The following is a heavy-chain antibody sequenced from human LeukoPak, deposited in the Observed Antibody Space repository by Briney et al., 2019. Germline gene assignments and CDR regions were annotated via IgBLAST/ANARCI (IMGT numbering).Heavy chain of an antibody. D-gene: IGHD2-2*02. V-gene: IGHV3-9*01. CDR2: ISWNSGSI. J-gene: IGHJ4*02. CDR3: AKDMSTCSSTSRYTFDY. Sequence: PGGSLRLSCAASGFTFDDYAMHWVRQAPGKGLEWVSGISWNSGSIGYADSVKGRFTISRDNAKNSLYLQMNSLRAEDTALYYCAKDMSTCSSTSRYTFDYWGQGTLVTVSS. CDR1: GFTFDDYA.